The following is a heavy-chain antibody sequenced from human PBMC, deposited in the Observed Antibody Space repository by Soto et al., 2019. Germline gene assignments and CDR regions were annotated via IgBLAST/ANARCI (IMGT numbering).Heavy chain of an antibody. D-gene: IGHD2-15*01. V-gene: IGHV1-3*01. Sequence: GAAVKVSCKASGYTFISYAIHWVRQAPGQRLEWMGWINAGNGNTKYSQKFQGRVTITRDTSASTAYMELTSLRSEDTAVYYCARELQGLYYFDYWGQGTQVTVSS. CDR2: INAGNGNT. J-gene: IGHJ4*02. CDR3: ARELQGLYYFDY. CDR1: GYTFISYA.